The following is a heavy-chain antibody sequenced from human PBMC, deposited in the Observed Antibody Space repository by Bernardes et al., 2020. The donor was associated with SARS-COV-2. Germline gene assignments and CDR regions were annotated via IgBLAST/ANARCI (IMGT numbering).Heavy chain of an antibody. CDR1: GFTFSSYA. V-gene: IGHV3-23*01. CDR2: ISGSGGST. J-gene: IGHJ5*02. CDR3: AKGEGRYYYDSSGNGNWFDP. Sequence: GGSLRLSCAASGFTFSSYAMSWVRQAPGKGLEWVSAISGSGGSTYYADSVKGRFTISRDNSKNTLYLQMNSLRAEDTAVYYCAKGEGRYYYDSSGNGNWFDPWGQGTLVTVSS. D-gene: IGHD3-22*01.